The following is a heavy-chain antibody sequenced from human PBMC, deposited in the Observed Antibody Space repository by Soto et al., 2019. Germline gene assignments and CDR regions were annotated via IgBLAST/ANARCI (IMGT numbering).Heavy chain of an antibody. CDR1: GFTVSSKY. CDR3: ANCIVLSFGPYYFYMDV. D-gene: IGHD2-8*01. J-gene: IGHJ6*03. Sequence: GGSLRLSCAASGFTVSSKYMSWVRQAPGKGLEWVSLIQSGGPTYYADSVKGRFTISRDNSKNTLHLQMNSLRAEDTAVYYCANCIVLSFGPYYFYMDVWGKGTTVTVSS. CDR2: IQSGGPT. V-gene: IGHV3-66*01.